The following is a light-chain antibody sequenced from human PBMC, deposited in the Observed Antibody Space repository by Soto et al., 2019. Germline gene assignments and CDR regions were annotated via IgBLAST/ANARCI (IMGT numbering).Light chain of an antibody. CDR3: QHYGSSPPLT. Sequence: EFVLTQSPGTLSLSPGERATLSCRASQSVSSTFLAWYQQKPGQPPRLLIYGASTRGTGIPDRFSGSGSGTDFPLHLSRLEPEDFAVYYCQHYGSSPPLTFGGGTKVEIK. V-gene: IGKV3-20*01. CDR1: QSVSSTF. CDR2: GAS. J-gene: IGKJ4*01.